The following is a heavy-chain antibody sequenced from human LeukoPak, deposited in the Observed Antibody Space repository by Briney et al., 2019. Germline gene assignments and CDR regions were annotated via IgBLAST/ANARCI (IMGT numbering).Heavy chain of an antibody. V-gene: IGHV1-18*04. CDR2: INAYNGNT. J-gene: IGHJ4*02. Sequence: ASVKVSCKASGYTFTSYYMHWVRQAPGQGLEWMGWINAYNGNTNYAQELQGRVTMTTDTSTSTAYMEVRSLRSDDTAVYYCARDIERAWYEIDYWGQGTLVTVSS. D-gene: IGHD5-24*01. CDR1: GYTFTSYY. CDR3: ARDIERAWYEIDY.